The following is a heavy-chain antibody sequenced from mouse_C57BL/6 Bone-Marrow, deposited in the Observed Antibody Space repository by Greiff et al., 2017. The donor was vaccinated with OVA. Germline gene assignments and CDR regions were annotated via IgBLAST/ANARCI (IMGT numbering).Heavy chain of an antibody. CDR1: GYSITSGYY. CDR3: ARRTTDFDY. Sequence: EVKLMESGPGLVKPSQSLSLTCSVSGYSITSGYYWNWIRQFPGNKLEWVGYISYDGSNNSNPSLKNRISITRDTSKNQFFLKLNSVTTEDTATYYCARRTTDFDYWGQGTTLTVSS. CDR2: ISYDGSN. D-gene: IGHD2-1*01. V-gene: IGHV3-6*01. J-gene: IGHJ2*01.